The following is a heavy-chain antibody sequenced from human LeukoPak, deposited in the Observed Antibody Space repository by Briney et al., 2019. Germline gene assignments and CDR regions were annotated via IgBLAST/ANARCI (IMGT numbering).Heavy chain of an antibody. Sequence: PSETLSLTCAVYGGSFSGYYWSWIRQPPGKGLEWIGEINHSGSTNYNPSLKSRVTISVDTSKNQFSLKLSSVTAADTAVYYCARVGTRTGYRYGLYYFDYWGQGTLVTVSS. CDR3: ARVGTRTGYRYGLYYFDY. V-gene: IGHV4-34*01. CDR2: INHSGST. D-gene: IGHD5-18*01. J-gene: IGHJ4*02. CDR1: GGSFSGYY.